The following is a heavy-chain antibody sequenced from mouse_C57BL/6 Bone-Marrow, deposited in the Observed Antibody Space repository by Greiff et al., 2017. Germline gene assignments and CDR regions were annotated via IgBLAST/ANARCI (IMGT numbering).Heavy chain of an antibody. J-gene: IGHJ4*01. CDR1: GFSLTSYG. CDR2: IWSGGST. CDR3: ASYDYPNAMDY. V-gene: IGHV2-2*01. Sequence: VKLQESGPGLVQPSQSLSITCTVSGFSLTSYGVHWVRQSPGTGLEWLGVIWSGGSTDYNAAFISRLSISTDNSKSQVFFKMNSLQSDDTAIYDCASYDYPNAMDYWGQGTSVTVSA. D-gene: IGHD2-4*01.